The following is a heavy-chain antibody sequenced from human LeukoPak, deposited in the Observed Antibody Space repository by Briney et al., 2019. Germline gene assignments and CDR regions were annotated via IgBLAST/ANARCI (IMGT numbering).Heavy chain of an antibody. J-gene: IGHJ4*02. D-gene: IGHD3-10*01. CDR3: AKDGYGSGSYSQYFDS. V-gene: IGHV3-23*01. CDR1: GFSVVTSP. CDR2: FLNRGGDT. Sequence: GGSLRLSCAASGFSVVTSPMSWLRQSPGKGLEWVSAFLNRGGDTYYADSVKGRFTISRDTSKNLLYLQVSSLRAGDTAVYYCAKDGYGSGSYSQYFDSWGQGTLVTVSS.